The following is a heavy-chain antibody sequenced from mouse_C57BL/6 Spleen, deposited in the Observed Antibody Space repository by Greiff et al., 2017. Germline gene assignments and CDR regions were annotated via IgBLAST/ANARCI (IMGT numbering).Heavy chain of an antibody. J-gene: IGHJ1*03. V-gene: IGHV3-6*01. D-gene: IGHD1-1*01. CDR2: ISYDGST. CDR1: GYSFTSGYY. Sequence: DVKLQESGPGLVKPSPSLSLTCSVTGYSFTSGYYWNWIRQFPGNKLEWMGYISYDGSTNYNPSLKNRISITRDTSKNQFFLKLKSVTTEDTAAYYCAGCCGSRGYFDVWGTGTTVTVSS. CDR3: AGCCGSRGYFDV.